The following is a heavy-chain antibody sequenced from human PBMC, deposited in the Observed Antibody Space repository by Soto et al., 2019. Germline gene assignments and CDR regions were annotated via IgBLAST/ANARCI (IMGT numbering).Heavy chain of an antibody. CDR2: TYYRSKWYN. J-gene: IGHJ6*03. Sequence: QVQLQQSGPGLVKPSQTLSLTCAISGDSVSSNSAAWNWIRQSPSRGLEWLGRTYYRSKWYNDYAVSVKSRITINPDTSKNQFSLQLNSVTPEDTAVYYCARTYYDFWSGYGQGVDYYYYMDVWGKGTTVTVSS. D-gene: IGHD3-3*01. CDR3: ARTYYDFWSGYGQGVDYYYYMDV. CDR1: GDSVSSNSAA. V-gene: IGHV6-1*01.